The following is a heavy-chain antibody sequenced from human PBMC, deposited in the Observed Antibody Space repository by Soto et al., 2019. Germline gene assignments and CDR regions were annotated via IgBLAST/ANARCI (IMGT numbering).Heavy chain of an antibody. CDR3: AREVSNAPAALDY. J-gene: IGHJ4*02. Sequence: PSSTLSLTGTVSGGAISSYYWSWIRQPAGKGLEWIGRIYTSGSTNYNPSLKSRVTMSVDTSKNQFSLRLSSVTAADAAVYHRAREVSNAPAALDYWGQGSLVTVSS. V-gene: IGHV4-4*07. D-gene: IGHD3-3*02. CDR1: GGAISSYY. CDR2: IYTSGST.